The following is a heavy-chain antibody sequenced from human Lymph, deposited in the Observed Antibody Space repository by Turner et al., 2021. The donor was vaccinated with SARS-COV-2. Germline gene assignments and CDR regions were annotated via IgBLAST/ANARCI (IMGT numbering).Heavy chain of an antibody. CDR3: ARREWGGSLGHIDY. J-gene: IGHJ4*02. D-gene: IGHD3-3*01. Sequence: EVQLVQSGAEVKKPGESLKISRKGSGYTFTSYWIGWVRQMPGRGLEWMGIIDPGDSDTRYSPSFLGQVTISADKSISTAYLQWSSLKASDTSMYYCARREWGGSLGHIDYWGQGTLVTVSS. CDR1: GYTFTSYW. V-gene: IGHV5-51*01. CDR2: IDPGDSDT.